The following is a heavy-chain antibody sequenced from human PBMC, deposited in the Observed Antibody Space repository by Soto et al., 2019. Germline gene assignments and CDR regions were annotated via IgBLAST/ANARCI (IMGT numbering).Heavy chain of an antibody. J-gene: IGHJ4*02. V-gene: IGHV4-59*01. CDR2: IYYSGST. CDR1: GGSISSYY. Sequence: SETLSLTCTVSGGSISSYYWSWIRQPPGKGLEWIGYIYYSGSTNYNPSLKSRVTISVDTSKNQFSLKLSSVTAADTAVYYCARTNSAVAGTNWGQGTLVTVSS. D-gene: IGHD6-19*01. CDR3: ARTNSAVAGTN.